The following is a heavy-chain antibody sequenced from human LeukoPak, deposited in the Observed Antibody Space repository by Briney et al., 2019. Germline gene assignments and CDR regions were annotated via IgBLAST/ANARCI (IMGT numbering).Heavy chain of an antibody. Sequence: GGSLRLSCAASGFTFSSYSMNWVREAPGKGLEWVSSISSSSSYIYYADSVKGRFTISRDNAKNSLYLQMNSLRAEDTAVYYCARDRDVWTGTIGPTDYWGQGTLVTVSS. V-gene: IGHV3-21*01. CDR1: GFTFSSYS. J-gene: IGHJ4*02. CDR2: ISSSSSYI. D-gene: IGHD1-7*01. CDR3: ARDRDVWTGTIGPTDY.